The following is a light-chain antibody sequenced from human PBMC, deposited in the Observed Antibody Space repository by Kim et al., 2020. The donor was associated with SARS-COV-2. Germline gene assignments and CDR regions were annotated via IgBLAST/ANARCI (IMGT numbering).Light chain of an antibody. Sequence: AIRITQSPSPLSASTGDRVTITCRASQGISSYLAWYQQKPGKAPKLLIYAASTLQSGVPSRFSGSGSGTDFTLTISCLQSEDFATYYCQQYYSYPRAFGKGTKVEIK. CDR3: QQYYSYPRA. CDR2: AAS. V-gene: IGKV1-8*01. J-gene: IGKJ1*01. CDR1: QGISSY.